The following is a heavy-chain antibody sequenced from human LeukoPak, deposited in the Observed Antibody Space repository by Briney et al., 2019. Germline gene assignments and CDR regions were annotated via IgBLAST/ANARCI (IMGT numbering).Heavy chain of an antibody. Sequence: PSETLSLTCTVSGDSISSNYWSWIRQPAGKGLEWIGRIYNSGATQYNPSLESRVTMSLDTSKNQFSLKLSSVTAADTAVYYCARGSSTSFDPWGQGTLVTVSS. D-gene: IGHD2-2*01. J-gene: IGHJ5*02. CDR1: GDSISSNY. CDR3: ARGSSTSFDP. V-gene: IGHV4-4*07. CDR2: IYNSGAT.